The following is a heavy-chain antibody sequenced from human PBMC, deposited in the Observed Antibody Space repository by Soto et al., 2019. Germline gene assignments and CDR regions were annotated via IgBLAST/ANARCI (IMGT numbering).Heavy chain of an antibody. D-gene: IGHD3-3*01. Sequence: QLQLQESGPGLVKPSETLSLTCTVSGGCISSRSHYWGWIRQSPGKHLEWIGSSYYRGSTHYNPSLKTRVTISVDTSKNQVSLRVYAVTAADTALYYCATADGFGVVTPFFEYWGQGILVTVSS. CDR3: ATADGFGVVTPFFEY. CDR1: GGCISSRSHY. J-gene: IGHJ4*02. V-gene: IGHV4-39*01. CDR2: SYYRGST.